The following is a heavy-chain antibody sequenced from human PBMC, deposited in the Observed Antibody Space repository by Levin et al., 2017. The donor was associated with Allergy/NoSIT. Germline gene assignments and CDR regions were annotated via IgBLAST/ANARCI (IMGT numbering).Heavy chain of an antibody. Sequence: SETLSLTCTVSGGSIGSSSYYWGWIRQPPGKGLEWIGSMYYSGSTYYKPSLKSRLTISVDTSKNQFSLKLTSVTAADTAVYYCARRFAASSNWDFDYWGQGTLVTVSS. CDR2: MYYSGST. D-gene: IGHD4-11*01. CDR3: ARRFAASSNWDFDY. V-gene: IGHV4-39*01. CDR1: GGSIGSSSYY. J-gene: IGHJ4*02.